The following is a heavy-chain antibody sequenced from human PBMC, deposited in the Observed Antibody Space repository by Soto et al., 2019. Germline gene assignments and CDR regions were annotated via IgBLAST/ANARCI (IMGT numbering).Heavy chain of an antibody. D-gene: IGHD6-13*01. J-gene: IGHJ5*02. CDR2: IIPIFGTA. CDR1: AGTVSSYT. V-gene: IGHV1-69*01. CDR3: ARVPAPFIAAKNAWFDP. Sequence: GPSVKVYSKTSAGTVSSYTTVGVGQLPEQGLEWMGGIIPIFGTANYAQKFQGRVTITADESTSTAYMELSSLRSEDTAVYYCARVPAPFIAAKNAWFDPWGQGTLVTVSS.